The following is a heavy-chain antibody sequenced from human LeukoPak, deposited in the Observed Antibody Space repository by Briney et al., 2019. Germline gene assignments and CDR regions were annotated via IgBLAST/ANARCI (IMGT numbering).Heavy chain of an antibody. CDR2: ISGSGGST. V-gene: IGHV3-23*01. J-gene: IGHJ6*04. D-gene: IGHD3-10*02. CDR3: AELGITMIGGV. CDR1: GFTFSNYA. Sequence: GGSLRLSCAASGFTFSNYAMRWVRQAPGKGLEWVSGISGSGGSTYYADSVKGRFTISRDNSKNTLYLQMNSLRAEDTAVYYCAELGITMIGGVWGKGTTVTISS.